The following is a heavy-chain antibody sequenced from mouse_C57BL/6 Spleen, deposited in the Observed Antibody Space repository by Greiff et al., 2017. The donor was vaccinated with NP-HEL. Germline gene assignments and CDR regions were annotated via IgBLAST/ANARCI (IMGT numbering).Heavy chain of an antibody. CDR2: IDPSDSYT. CDR3: ARGDYYGSSPDYYAMDY. D-gene: IGHD1-1*01. Sequence: VQLKQPGAELVMPGASVKLSCKASGYTFTSYWMHWVKQRPGQGLEWIGEIDPSDSYTNYNQKFKGKSTLTVDKSSSTAYMQLSSLTSEDSAVYYCARGDYYGSSPDYYAMDYWVKEPQSPSPQ. J-gene: IGHJ4*01. CDR1: GYTFTSYW. V-gene: IGHV1-69*01.